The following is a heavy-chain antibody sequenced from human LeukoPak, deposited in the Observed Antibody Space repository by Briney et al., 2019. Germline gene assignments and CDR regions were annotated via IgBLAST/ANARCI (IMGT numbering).Heavy chain of an antibody. CDR1: GFSVSSFG. Sequence: GGSLRLSCAVPGFSVSSFGMSWVRQAPGKGLEWISAISLNGETTWYADSVKGRFTISRDNSKNTLYLQLTSLRAEDTAVYYCAQGFSSGWYPYWGQGSLVSVSS. CDR3: AQGFSSGWYPY. V-gene: IGHV3-23*01. CDR2: ISLNGETT. D-gene: IGHD6-19*01. J-gene: IGHJ4*02.